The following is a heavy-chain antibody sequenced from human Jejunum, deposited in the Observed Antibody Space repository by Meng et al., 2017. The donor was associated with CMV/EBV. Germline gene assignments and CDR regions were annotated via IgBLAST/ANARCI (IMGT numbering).Heavy chain of an antibody. D-gene: IGHD3-10*01. Sequence: SGDSITNAGYYWSWIRQHPGKGLEWLGYIFYSGTSYYNSSLKSRLTISVDTSKNQFSLKLTSVTAADTATYYCARTKRLRGLIFDSWGQGTLVTVSS. CDR2: IFYSGTS. CDR1: GDSITNAGYY. V-gene: IGHV4-31*02. CDR3: ARTKRLRGLIFDS. J-gene: IGHJ4*02.